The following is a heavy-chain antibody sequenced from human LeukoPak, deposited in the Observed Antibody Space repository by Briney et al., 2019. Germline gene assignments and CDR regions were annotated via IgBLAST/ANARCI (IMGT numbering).Heavy chain of an antibody. J-gene: IGHJ4*02. D-gene: IGHD1-26*01. CDR2: IGGTGGST. CDR3: AKRSGSYYWAFDY. Sequence: GGSLRLSCAASGFTFSNSAISWVRQAPGKGLEWVSLIGGTGGSTYYADSVKGRFTISRDNSKNTLYLQMNSLRAEDTAIYYCAKRSGSYYWAFDYWGQGTLVTVSS. CDR1: GFTFSNSA. V-gene: IGHV3-23*01.